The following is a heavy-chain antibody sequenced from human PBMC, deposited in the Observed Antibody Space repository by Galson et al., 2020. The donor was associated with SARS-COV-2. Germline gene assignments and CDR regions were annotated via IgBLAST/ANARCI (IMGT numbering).Heavy chain of an antibody. CDR1: GTHINRGSYS. J-gene: IGHJ3*02. CDR3: ARLHYGEYAPEAFDI. CDR2: ISHSGGT. V-gene: IGHV4-30-2*01. Sequence: SETMSLTCAVSGTHINRGSYSWNWIRQPPAKGMERIRYISHSGGTYYNPSLKSRVTISGDRSKNQFSLRLSSVTAADTAVYYCARLHYGEYAPEAFDIWGPGTRVTVAS. D-gene: IGHD4-17*01.